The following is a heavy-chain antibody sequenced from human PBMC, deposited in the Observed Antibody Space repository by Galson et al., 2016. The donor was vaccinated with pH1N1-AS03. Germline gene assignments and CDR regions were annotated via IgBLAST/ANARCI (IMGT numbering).Heavy chain of an antibody. D-gene: IGHD6-13*01. Sequence: SLRLSCAASGFTFSGYTMSWVRQAPGKGLEWVSFISSSSTYIYYADSLKGRFTISRDNAKNSLYLQRNSLRVEDTAVYYCARGDSSSWDRYYHYGMDVWGQGNTGHRLL. CDR3: ARGDSSSWDRYYHYGMDV. CDR2: ISSSSTYI. V-gene: IGHV3-21*01. J-gene: IGHJ6*02. CDR1: GFTFSGYT.